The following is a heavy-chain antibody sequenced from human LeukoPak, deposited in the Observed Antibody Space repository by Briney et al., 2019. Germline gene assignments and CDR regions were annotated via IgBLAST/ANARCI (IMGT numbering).Heavy chain of an antibody. D-gene: IGHD6-13*01. CDR3: ARRRLAAAGTPPGY. Sequence: SETLSLTCAVYGGSFSGYYWSWIRQPPGKGLEWIGEINHSGSTNYNPSLKSRVTISVDTSKNQFSLKLSSVTAADTAVYYCARRRLAAAGTPPGYWGQGTLVTVSS. CDR2: INHSGST. J-gene: IGHJ4*02. CDR1: GGSFSGYY. V-gene: IGHV4-34*01.